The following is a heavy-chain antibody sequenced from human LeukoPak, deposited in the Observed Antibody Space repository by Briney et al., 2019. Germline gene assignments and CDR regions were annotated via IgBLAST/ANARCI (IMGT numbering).Heavy chain of an antibody. Sequence: SVKVSCKASGGTFSSYAISWVRQAPGQGLEWMGGIIPIFGTANYAQKFQGRVTITTDESTSTAYMELSNLRSEDTAVYYCASRDTYCSGGSCYSDFDYWGQGTLVTVSS. V-gene: IGHV1-69*05. CDR2: IIPIFGTA. CDR1: GGTFSSYA. D-gene: IGHD2-15*01. J-gene: IGHJ4*02. CDR3: ASRDTYCSGGSCYSDFDY.